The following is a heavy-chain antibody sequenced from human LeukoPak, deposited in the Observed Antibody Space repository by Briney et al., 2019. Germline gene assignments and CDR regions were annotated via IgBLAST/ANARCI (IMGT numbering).Heavy chain of an antibody. Sequence: GGSLRLSCAASGFTFSDYAMHWVRQAPGKGLEWVAVIGYDGSNKYDADSVKGRFTISRDNSKNLMYLQMNSLRAEDTAVYYCARDRFMVRGVMVGTFDLWGQGTMVTVSS. CDR2: IGYDGSNK. CDR1: GFTFSDYA. CDR3: ARDRFMVRGVMVGTFDL. D-gene: IGHD3-10*01. V-gene: IGHV3-33*01. J-gene: IGHJ3*01.